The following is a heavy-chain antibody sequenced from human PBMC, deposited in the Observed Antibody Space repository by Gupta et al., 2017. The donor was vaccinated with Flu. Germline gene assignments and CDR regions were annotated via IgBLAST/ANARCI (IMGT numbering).Heavy chain of an antibody. CDR3: ARIGLVPAAGGYYYYGMDV. Sequence: QVQLQQWGAGLLKPSETLSLTCAVYGGSFSGYYWSWIRQPPGKGLEWIGEINHSGSTNYNPSLKSRVTISVDTSKNQFSLKLSSVTAADTAVYYCARIGLVPAAGGYYYYGMDVWGQGTTVTVSS. CDR2: INHSGST. D-gene: IGHD2-2*01. J-gene: IGHJ6*02. V-gene: IGHV4-34*01. CDR1: GGSFSGYY.